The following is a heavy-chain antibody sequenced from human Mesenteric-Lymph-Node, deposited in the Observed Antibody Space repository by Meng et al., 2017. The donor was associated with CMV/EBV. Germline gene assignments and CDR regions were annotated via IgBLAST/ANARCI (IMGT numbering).Heavy chain of an antibody. CDR1: GFPFSSYA. D-gene: IGHD3-3*01. CDR2: ISYDGSNK. V-gene: IGHV3-30*04. CDR3: ARDPGDYDFWSGYYMDYYGMDV. Sequence: GGSLRLSCAASGFPFSSYAMHWVRQAPGKGLEWVAVISYDGSNKYYADSVKGRFTISRDNSKNTLYLQMNSLRAEDTAVYYCARDPGDYDFWSGYYMDYYGMDVWGQGTTVTVSS. J-gene: IGHJ6*02.